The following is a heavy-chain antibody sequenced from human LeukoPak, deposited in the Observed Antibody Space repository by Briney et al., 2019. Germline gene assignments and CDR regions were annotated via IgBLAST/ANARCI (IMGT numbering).Heavy chain of an antibody. D-gene: IGHD6-19*01. CDR1: GGTFSSYA. Sequence: SVKVSCKASGGTFSSYAISWVRQAPGQGLEWMGGIIPIFGTANYAQKFQGRVTITADESTSTAYMELSSLRSEDTAVYYCASSIRSSGWPFDYWGQGTLVTVSS. V-gene: IGHV1-69*13. CDR2: IIPIFGTA. CDR3: ASSIRSSGWPFDY. J-gene: IGHJ4*02.